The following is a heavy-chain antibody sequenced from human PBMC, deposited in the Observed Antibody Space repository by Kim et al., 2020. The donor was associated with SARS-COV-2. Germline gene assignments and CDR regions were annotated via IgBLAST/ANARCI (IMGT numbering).Heavy chain of an antibody. CDR2: IKTYNGLT. CDR1: GYSFTTYS. CDR3: VKDQEYSGDCYSWRY. J-gene: IGHJ4*02. V-gene: IGHV1-18*04. D-gene: IGHD2-21*02. Sequence: ASVKVSCKASGYSFTTYSISWVLQAPGQGLEWMGWIKTYNGLTNYIQKLQDRVTMTMDISTNTAYMELRNLRSDDTAVYFCVKDQEYSGDCYSWRYWGQGTLVTVSS.